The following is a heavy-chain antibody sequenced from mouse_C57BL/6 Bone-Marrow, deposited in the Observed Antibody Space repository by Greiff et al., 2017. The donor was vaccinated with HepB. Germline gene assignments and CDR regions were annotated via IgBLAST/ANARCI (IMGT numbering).Heavy chain of an antibody. D-gene: IGHD2-3*01. CDR1: GFTFSDYY. CDR2: ISNGGGST. J-gene: IGHJ4*01. V-gene: IGHV5-12*01. CDR3: ARETRDGYYYDMDY. Sequence: DVMLVESGGGLVQPGGSLKLSCAASGFTFSDYYMYWVRQTPEKRLEWVAYISNGGGSTYYPDTVKGRFTISRDNAKNTLYLQMSRLKSEDTAMYYCARETRDGYYYDMDYWGQGTSVTVSS.